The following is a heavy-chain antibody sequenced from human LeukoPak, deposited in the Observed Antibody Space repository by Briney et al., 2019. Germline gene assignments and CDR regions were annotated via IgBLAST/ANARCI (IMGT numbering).Heavy chain of an antibody. CDR2: IYYSGST. D-gene: IGHD5-12*01. CDR3: ARVGGYSGYDYSSRHGMDV. CDR1: GGSISSGDYY. V-gene: IGHV4-30-4*01. J-gene: IGHJ6*02. Sequence: PSQTLSLTCTVSGGSISSGDYYWSWIRQPPGKGLEWIGYIYYSGSTYYNPSLKSRVTISVDTPKNQFSLKLSSVTAADTAVYYCARVGGYSGYDYSSRHGMDVWGQGTTVTVSS.